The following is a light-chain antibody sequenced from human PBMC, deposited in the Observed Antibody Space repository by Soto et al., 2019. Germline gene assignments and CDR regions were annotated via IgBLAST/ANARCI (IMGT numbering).Light chain of an antibody. CDR1: QSVSSSE. Sequence: EIVLTQSPGTLSLSPGESATLSCRASQSVSSSELAWYQQKRDQAPRLLVYGASSRATGIPDRFSGSGSGTDFTLTISRLEPEDFGVYYCQQYGTSPPLPFGGGTKVEIK. CDR2: GAS. V-gene: IGKV3-20*01. CDR3: QQYGTSPPLP. J-gene: IGKJ4*01.